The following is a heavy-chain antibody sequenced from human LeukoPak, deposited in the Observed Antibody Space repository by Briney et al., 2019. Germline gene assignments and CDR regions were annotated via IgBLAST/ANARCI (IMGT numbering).Heavy chain of an antibody. CDR1: GYTLTELS. Sequence: ASVKVSCKVSGYTLTELSMHWVRQAPGKGLEWMGGFDPEDGETIYAQKFQGRVTMTTDTSTSTAYMELRSLRSDDTAVYYCARRTCSSTSCYPLRWDYWGQGTLVTVSS. V-gene: IGHV1-24*01. D-gene: IGHD2-2*01. CDR2: FDPEDGET. CDR3: ARRTCSSTSCYPLRWDY. J-gene: IGHJ4*02.